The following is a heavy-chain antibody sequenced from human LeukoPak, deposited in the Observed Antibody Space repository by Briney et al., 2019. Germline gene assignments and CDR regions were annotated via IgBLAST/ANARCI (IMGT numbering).Heavy chain of an antibody. V-gene: IGHV3-7*01. CDR3: ASQDDFWSQILDP. CDR2: IKQDGSAK. CDR1: GFSFSNYW. J-gene: IGHJ5*02. Sequence: GGSLRLFCAASGFSFSNYWMSWVRQAPGKGLEWVANIKQDGSAKYYMHSVRRRFTISRDNAKNSLYLQMNSLSAEDTAVYYCASQDDFWSQILDPWGQGTLVTVSS. D-gene: IGHD3-3*01.